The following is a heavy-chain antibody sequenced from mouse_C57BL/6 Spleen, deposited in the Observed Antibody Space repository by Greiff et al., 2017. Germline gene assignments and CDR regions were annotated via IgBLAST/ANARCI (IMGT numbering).Heavy chain of an antibody. CDR2: IRYDGSN. J-gene: IGHJ1*03. V-gene: IGHV3-6*01. CDR1: GYSITSGYY. Sequence: VQLKESGPGLVKPSQSLSLTCSVSGYSITSGYYWNWIRQFPGNKLEWMGYIRYDGSNNYNPSFKTRTPITQDTAKNQFILKLNSVTTEDTATYYCARGGLRYLNWYCDVWGTGTTVTGSA. D-gene: IGHD1-1*01. CDR3: ARGGLRYLNWYCDV.